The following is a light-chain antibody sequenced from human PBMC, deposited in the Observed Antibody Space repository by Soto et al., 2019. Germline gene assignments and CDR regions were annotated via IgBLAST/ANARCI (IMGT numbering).Light chain of an antibody. CDR1: QSVSSY. CDR2: DAS. V-gene: IGKV3-11*01. J-gene: IGKJ4*01. Sequence: EIVLTQSPATLSLSPGERATLSCRASQSVSSYLAWYQQKTVQAPRLLIYDASNRATGIPARFSGSGYGTDFTLTISSLEPDDFAVYYCQQRSDWPSTFGGGTKVQIK. CDR3: QQRSDWPST.